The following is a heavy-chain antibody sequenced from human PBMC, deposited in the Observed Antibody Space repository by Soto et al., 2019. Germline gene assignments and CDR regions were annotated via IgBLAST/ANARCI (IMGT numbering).Heavy chain of an antibody. CDR2: IKSDGSST. V-gene: IGHV3-74*01. J-gene: IGHJ4*02. CDR3: AIAVAATVFDY. CDR1: GFSIISYS. Sequence: GSRRLSCPASGFSIISYSMHWAPQAPGKGLVWVSGIKSDGSSTSYADSVKGRFTISRDNAKNTLYLQMNSLRAEDTAVYYCAIAVAATVFDYWGQGTLGTVSS. D-gene: IGHD6-19*01.